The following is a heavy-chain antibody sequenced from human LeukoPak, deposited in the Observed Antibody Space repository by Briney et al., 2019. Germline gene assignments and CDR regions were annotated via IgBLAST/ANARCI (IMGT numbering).Heavy chain of an antibody. CDR1: GGSITSYY. J-gene: IGHJ3*02. Sequence: KASETLSLTCTVSGGSITSYYWTWIRQPPGKGLEWIGYIYYSGSTNYNPSLKSRVTISVDTSKNQFSLKLSSVTAADTAVYYCAGCVTNDAFDIWGQGTMVTVSS. D-gene: IGHD4-17*01. CDR3: AGCVTNDAFDI. CDR2: IYYSGST. V-gene: IGHV4-59*01.